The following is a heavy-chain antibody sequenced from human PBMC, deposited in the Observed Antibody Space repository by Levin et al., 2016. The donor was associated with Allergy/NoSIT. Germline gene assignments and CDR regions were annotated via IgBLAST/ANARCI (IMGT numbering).Heavy chain of an antibody. CDR2: INHSGST. J-gene: IGHJ4*02. CDR3: RLVVPAAATGDYFDY. Sequence: RQAPGKGLEWIGEINHSGSTNYNPSLKSRVTISVDTSKNQFSLKLSSVTAADTAVYYCRLVVPAAATGDYFDYWGQGTLVTVSS. V-gene: IGHV4-34*01. D-gene: IGHD2-2*01.